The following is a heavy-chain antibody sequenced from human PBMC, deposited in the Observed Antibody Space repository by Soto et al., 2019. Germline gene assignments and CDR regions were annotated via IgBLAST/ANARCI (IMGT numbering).Heavy chain of an antibody. CDR3: ARWGTTGGFDL. CDR1: GFRFKSFV. CDR2: TSYDGNNK. J-gene: IGHJ4*02. Sequence: QVQLVESGGGVVQPGTSLRLSCAASGFRFKSFVMHWVRQAPGKGLEWVAFTSYDGNNKDYGDSGKGRFTVSRDNSQNTLHLQMDVLRPEDTALYYCARWGTTGGFDLWGQGTLVSVSS. D-gene: IGHD3-16*01. V-gene: IGHV3-30*19.